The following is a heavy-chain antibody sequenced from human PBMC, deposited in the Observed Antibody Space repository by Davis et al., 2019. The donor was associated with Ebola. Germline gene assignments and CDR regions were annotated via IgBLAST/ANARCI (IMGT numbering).Heavy chain of an antibody. D-gene: IGHD1-26*01. CDR1: GFTFGDYA. CDR2: IRSKAYGGTT. V-gene: IGHV3-49*04. J-gene: IGHJ6*02. CDR3: TRVPGEWELRGYYYYGMDV. Sequence: GESLKISCTASGFTFGDYAMSWVRQAPGKGLEWVGFIRSKAYGGTTEYAASVKGRFTISRDDSKSIAYLQMNSLKTEDTAVYYCTRVPGEWELRGYYYYGMDVWGQGTTVTVSS.